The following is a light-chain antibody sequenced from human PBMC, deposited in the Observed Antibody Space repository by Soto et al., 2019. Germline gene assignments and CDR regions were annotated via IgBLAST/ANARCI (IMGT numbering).Light chain of an antibody. Sequence: QSALTQPASVSGSPGQSITISCTGTSSDVGSYNLVSWYQQHPGKAPKLMIYEVSKRPSGVSNRFSGSKSGNTASLTISGLQAEDEADYYCCSYAGSYWVFGGGTNLTVL. CDR1: SSDVGSYNL. CDR3: CSYAGSYWV. V-gene: IGLV2-23*02. CDR2: EVS. J-gene: IGLJ3*02.